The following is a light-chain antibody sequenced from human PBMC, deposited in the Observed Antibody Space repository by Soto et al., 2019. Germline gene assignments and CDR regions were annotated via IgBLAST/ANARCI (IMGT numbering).Light chain of an antibody. Sequence: EIVMTQSPATLSVSPGERATLSCRASQSVNTNLAWYQQKPGQAPRLLIFGASTRATGIPARFSGSGSGTEFTLTISSLLPEDFGVYYCQHYNNWPPRTFGQGTKVEIK. J-gene: IGKJ1*01. CDR2: GAS. CDR3: QHYNNWPPRT. CDR1: QSVNTN. V-gene: IGKV3-15*01.